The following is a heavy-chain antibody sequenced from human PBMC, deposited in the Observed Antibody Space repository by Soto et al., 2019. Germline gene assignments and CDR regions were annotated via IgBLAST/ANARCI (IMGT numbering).Heavy chain of an antibody. CDR2: IHYSGSS. J-gene: IGHJ4*02. D-gene: IGHD6-19*01. CDR1: AGSLSGNY. V-gene: IGHV4-59*01. CDR3: TIGTGWTTDY. Sequence: QVQLQESGPGLVRPSETLSLTCTVSAGSLSGNYLNWMRQAPGKGLEWIGFIHYSGSSNYNPSLKSRVTISGDTSKNQFALNLTPVTAADTAVYHCTIGTGWTTDYRSQGTLVTVSS.